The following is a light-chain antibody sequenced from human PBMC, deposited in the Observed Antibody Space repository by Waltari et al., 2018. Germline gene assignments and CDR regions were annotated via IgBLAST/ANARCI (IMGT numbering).Light chain of an antibody. CDR1: CPRRYY. Sequence: SSELTQDPAVPVALGQTVRITCQGVCPRRYYVRWFHQKPGQAPALVIYGKHNRPSGIADRFSASSSGSTASLTIIGAQAEDEADYYCHSRDSSGDVLIGGGTKLTVV. CDR3: HSRDSSGDVL. CDR2: GKH. J-gene: IGLJ2*01. V-gene: IGLV3-19*01.